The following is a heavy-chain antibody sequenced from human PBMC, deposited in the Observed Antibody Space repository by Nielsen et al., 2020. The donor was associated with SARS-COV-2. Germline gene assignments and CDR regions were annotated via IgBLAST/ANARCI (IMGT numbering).Heavy chain of an antibody. CDR1: GFRFDDYA. J-gene: IGHJ5*02. CDR2: INWNGGST. Sequence: GGSLRLSCAASGFRFDDYAMHWVRQAPGKGLEWVSGINWNGGSTGYADSVKGRFTISRDNAKNSLYLQMNSLRAEDTALYHCAREWERYYGSGSYLRWFDPWGQGTLVTVSS. V-gene: IGHV3-20*01. D-gene: IGHD3-10*01. CDR3: AREWERYYGSGSYLRWFDP.